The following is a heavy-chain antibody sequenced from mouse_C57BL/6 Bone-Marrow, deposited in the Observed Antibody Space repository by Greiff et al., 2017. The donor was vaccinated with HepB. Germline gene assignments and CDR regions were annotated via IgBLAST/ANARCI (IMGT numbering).Heavy chain of an antibody. Sequence: EVNVVESEGGLVQPGSSMKLSCTASGFTFSDYYMAWVRQVPEKGLEWVANINYDGSSTYYLDSLKSRFIISRDNAKNILYLQMSSLKSEDTATYYCAREGMDYWGQGTSVTVSS. V-gene: IGHV5-16*01. CDR2: INYDGSST. CDR1: GFTFSDYY. J-gene: IGHJ4*01. CDR3: AREGMDY.